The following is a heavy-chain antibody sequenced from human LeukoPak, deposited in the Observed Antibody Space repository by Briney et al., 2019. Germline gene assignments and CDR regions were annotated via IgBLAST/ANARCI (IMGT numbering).Heavy chain of an antibody. D-gene: IGHD4-11*01. V-gene: IGHV4-59*08. CDR2: IYYSGST. J-gene: IGHJ6*02. CDR3: ASYMTTVTTDIYGMDV. CDR1: GGSISSYY. Sequence: PSETLSLTCTVSGGSISSYYWSWIRQPPGKGLEWIWYIYYSGSTNYNPSLKSRVTISVDTSKNQFSLKLSSVTAADTAVYYCASYMTTVTTDIYGMDVWGQGTTVTVSS.